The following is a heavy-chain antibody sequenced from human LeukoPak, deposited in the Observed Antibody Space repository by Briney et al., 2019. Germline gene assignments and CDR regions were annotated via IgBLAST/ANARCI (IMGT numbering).Heavy chain of an antibody. CDR2: IKSKTDGGTT. V-gene: IGHV3-15*01. J-gene: IGHJ6*02. Sequence: GGSLRLSCAASGFTFSNAWMSWVRQAPGKGLEWVGGIKSKTDGGTTDYAAPVKGRFTISRDDSKNTLYLQMNSLKTEDTAVYYCTTERLKYYYGMDVWGQRTTVTVSS. CDR1: GFTFSNAW. CDR3: TTERLKYYYGMDV. D-gene: IGHD6-25*01.